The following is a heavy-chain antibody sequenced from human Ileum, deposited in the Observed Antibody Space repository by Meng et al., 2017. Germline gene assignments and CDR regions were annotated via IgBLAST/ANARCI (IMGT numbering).Heavy chain of an antibody. CDR3: VRNEGYSLGD. CDR1: GDSISSRDW. CDR2: ISQESGRT. J-gene: IGHJ4*02. V-gene: IGHV4-4*02. Sequence: VQRQESGPGLVKPSGTLSLTGAVSGDSISSRDWWSWVRQPPGKGLEWIGEISQESGRTNYNPSLKSRVTISLDKSKNQFSLNLNSVTAADTAVYYCVRNEGYSLGDWGQGTLVTVSS. D-gene: IGHD2-21*01.